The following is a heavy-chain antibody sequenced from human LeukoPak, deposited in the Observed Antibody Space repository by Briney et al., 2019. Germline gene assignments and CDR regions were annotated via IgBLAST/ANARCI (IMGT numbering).Heavy chain of an antibody. V-gene: IGHV4-59*01. CDR2: IYYRGST. D-gene: IGHD6-13*01. Sequence: SETLSLTCTVSGGSISSYYWRWIRQPPGKGREWVGYIYYRGSTIYNPSLKSRVTISVDTSKIQFSLKLSSVTAADTAVYYCARESRSWYYFDYWGQGTLVTVSS. CDR3: ARESRSWYYFDY. J-gene: IGHJ4*02. CDR1: GGSISSYY.